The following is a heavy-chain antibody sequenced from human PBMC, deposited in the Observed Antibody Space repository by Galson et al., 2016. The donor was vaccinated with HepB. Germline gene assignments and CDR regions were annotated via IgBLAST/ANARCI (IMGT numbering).Heavy chain of an antibody. CDR2: ISSAGVI. CDR3: ARDPRQRVSH. CDR1: GFIFSDYT. J-gene: IGHJ4*02. V-gene: IGHV3-69-1*01. D-gene: IGHD6-25*01. Sequence: SLRLSCAASGFIFSDYTMTWIRQAPGKGLEWISYISSAGVIYYGDSVRGRFTISRDNVKNSLFLQMNSLRVEDTAVYYCARDPRQRVSHWGQGTLATVSS.